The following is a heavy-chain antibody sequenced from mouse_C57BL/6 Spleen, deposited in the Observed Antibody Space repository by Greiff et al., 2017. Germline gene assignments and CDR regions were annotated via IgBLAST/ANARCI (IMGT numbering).Heavy chain of an antibody. CDR1: GYTFTDYE. CDR2: IDPETGGT. V-gene: IGHV1-15*01. Sequence: QVQLQQSGAELVRPGASVTLSCKASGYTFTDYEMHWVKQTPVHGLEWIGAIDPETGGTAYNQKFKGKAILTADKSSSTAYMELRSLTSEDSAVYYCTRRGSGLLYWYFDVWGTGTTVTVAS. J-gene: IGHJ1*03. D-gene: IGHD2-3*01. CDR3: TRRGSGLLYWYFDV.